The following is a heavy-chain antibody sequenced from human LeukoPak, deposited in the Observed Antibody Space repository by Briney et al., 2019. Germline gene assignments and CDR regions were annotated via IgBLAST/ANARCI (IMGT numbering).Heavy chain of an antibody. J-gene: IGHJ3*02. Sequence: ASVKVSCKASGYTFTGYYMHWVRQAPGQGLEWMGWINPNSGGTNYAQKFQGRVTMTRDTSISTAYMELSRLRSDDTAVYYCARTSSGGDAFDIWGQGTMVTVSS. V-gene: IGHV1-2*02. CDR2: INPNSGGT. CDR1: GYTFTGYY. D-gene: IGHD1-26*01. CDR3: ARTSSGGDAFDI.